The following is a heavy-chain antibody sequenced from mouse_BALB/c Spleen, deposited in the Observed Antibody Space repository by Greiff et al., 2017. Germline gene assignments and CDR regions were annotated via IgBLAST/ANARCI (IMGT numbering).Heavy chain of an antibody. CDR1: GYSITSDYA. J-gene: IGHJ3*01. CDR2: ISYSGST. D-gene: IGHD1-2*01. Sequence: EVQLKQSGPGLVKPSQSLSLTCSVTGYSITSDYAWNWIRQFPGNKLEWMGYISYSGSTSYNPSLKSRISITRDTSKNQFFLQLNSVTTEDTATYYCARSLRLPFAYWGQGTLVTVSA. V-gene: IGHV3-2*02. CDR3: ARSLRLPFAY.